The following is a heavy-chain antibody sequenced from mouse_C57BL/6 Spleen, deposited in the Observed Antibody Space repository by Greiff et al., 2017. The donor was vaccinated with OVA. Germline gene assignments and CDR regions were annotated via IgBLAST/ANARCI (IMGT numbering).Heavy chain of an antibody. V-gene: IGHV1-18*01. CDR2: INPNNGGT. J-gene: IGHJ4*01. Sequence: VQLQQSGPELVKPGASVKIPCNASGYTFTDYNMDWVKQSHGKSLEWIGDINPNNGGTIYNQKFKGKATLTVDKSSSTAYMELRSLTSEDTAVYYCAINWDKDYAMDYWGQGTSVTVSS. D-gene: IGHD4-1*01. CDR3: AINWDKDYAMDY. CDR1: GYTFTDYN.